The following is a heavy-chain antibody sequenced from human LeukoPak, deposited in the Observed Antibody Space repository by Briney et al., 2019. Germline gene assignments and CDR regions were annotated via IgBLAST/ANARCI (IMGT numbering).Heavy chain of an antibody. CDR1: GFTFSSYG. CDR2: ISYDGSNK. Sequence: QPGRSLRLSCAASGFTFSSYGMHWVSQAPGKGLEWVAVISYDGSNKYYADSVKGRFTISRDNSKNTLYLQMNSLRAEDTAVYYCAKAGMATIGGFDYWGQGTLVTVSS. V-gene: IGHV3-30*18. D-gene: IGHD5-24*01. CDR3: AKAGMATIGGFDY. J-gene: IGHJ4*02.